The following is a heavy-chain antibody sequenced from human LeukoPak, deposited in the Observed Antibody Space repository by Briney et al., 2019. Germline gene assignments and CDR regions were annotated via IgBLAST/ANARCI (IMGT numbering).Heavy chain of an antibody. D-gene: IGHD6-19*01. J-gene: IGHJ4*02. CDR1: GFTFSSYA. V-gene: IGHV3-23*01. CDR2: ISGSGGST. Sequence: GGSLRLSCAASGFTFSSYAMSWVRQAPGKGLEWVSAISGSGGSTYYADSVKGRFTISRDNSKNTLYLQMNSLRAEDTAVYYCATRLDISSGWYVWDYFDYWGQGTLVTVSS. CDR3: ATRLDISSGWYVWDYFDY.